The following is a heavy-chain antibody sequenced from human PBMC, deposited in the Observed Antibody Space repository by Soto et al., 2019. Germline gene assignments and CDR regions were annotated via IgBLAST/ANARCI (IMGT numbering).Heavy chain of an antibody. V-gene: IGHV4-59*01. CDR2: SYYTGAT. D-gene: IGHD4-17*01. CDR3: ARDYGDYP. Sequence: PSETLSLTCTVSVGSITGYYWSWIRQSPGKGLEWIGCSYYTGATNYNPSLKSRVTISVGTSKNQVSLTLSSATAADTAVYYCARDYGDYPWGQGTLVTVS. CDR1: VGSITGYY. J-gene: IGHJ5*02.